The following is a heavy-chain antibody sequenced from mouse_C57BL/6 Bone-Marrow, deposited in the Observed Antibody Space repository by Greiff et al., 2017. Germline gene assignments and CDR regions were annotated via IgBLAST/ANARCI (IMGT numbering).Heavy chain of an antibody. Sequence: QVQLQQSGPELVKPGASVKLSCKASGYTFTSYCMHWVKQRPGQGLEWIGMIHPNSGSTNYNEKFKSKATLTVDTSSSTAYMHLNSLTSEDSAVYSWASSSPAWFAYWGQGTLVTVSA. CDR2: IHPNSGST. V-gene: IGHV1-64*01. J-gene: IGHJ3*01. CDR1: GYTFTSYC. D-gene: IGHD6-2*01. CDR3: ASSSPAWFAY.